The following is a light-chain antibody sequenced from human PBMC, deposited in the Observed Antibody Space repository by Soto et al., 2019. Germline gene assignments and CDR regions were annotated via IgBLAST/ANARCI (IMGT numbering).Light chain of an antibody. V-gene: IGKV3D-20*01. Sequence: EIVLTQSPATLSLSPGERATLSCGARQSVSSNYLAWYQQKPGLAPRLLIYGASSRATGIPDRFSGSGSGTDFTITISRLEPEDFAVYYCQQYGSSPITFGQGTRLEIK. CDR1: QSVSSNY. CDR3: QQYGSSPIT. J-gene: IGKJ5*01. CDR2: GAS.